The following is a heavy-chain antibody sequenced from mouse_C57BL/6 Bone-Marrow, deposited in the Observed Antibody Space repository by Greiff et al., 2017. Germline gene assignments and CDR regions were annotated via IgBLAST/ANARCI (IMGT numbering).Heavy chain of an antibody. J-gene: IGHJ2*01. Sequence: VQLQQSGPVLARPGASVKMSCKTSGYTFTSYWMHWVQQRPGQGLEWIGAIYPGNSDTSYNQKFKGKAKLPAVTSASTAYLELSSLKTEDAAVYYCTRRRYYGIDYWGQGTTRTVSS. CDR3: TRRRYYGIDY. CDR1: GYTFTSYW. D-gene: IGHD1-1*01. CDR2: IYPGNSDT. V-gene: IGHV1-5*01.